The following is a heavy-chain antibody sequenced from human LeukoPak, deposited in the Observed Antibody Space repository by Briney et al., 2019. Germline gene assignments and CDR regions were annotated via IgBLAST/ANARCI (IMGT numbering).Heavy chain of an antibody. V-gene: IGHV3-74*01. J-gene: IGHJ4*02. CDR2: INSDGSST. D-gene: IGHD3-22*01. CDR1: GFTFSSYW. CDR3: ATYDSSGYYYFDY. Sequence: GGSLRLSCAASGFTFSSYWMHWVRQAPGKGLVWVSRINSDGSSTSYADSVKGRFTISRANAKNTLYLQMNSLRAEDTAVYYCATYDSSGYYYFDYWGQGTLVTVSS.